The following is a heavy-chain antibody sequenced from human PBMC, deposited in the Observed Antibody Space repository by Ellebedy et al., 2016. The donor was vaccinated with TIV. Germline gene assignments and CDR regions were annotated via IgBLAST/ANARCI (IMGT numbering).Heavy chain of an antibody. D-gene: IGHD3-16*01. CDR3: VKAWGD. CDR2: IYSGGST. J-gene: IGHJ4*02. CDR1: GFPFSNFW. Sequence: GESLKISCAAWGFPFSNFWMSWVRQAPGKGLAWVSVIYSGGSTYYADYVKGRFTISSDNSKNTLYLQMSSLRPEDTAVYYCVKAWGDWGQGTLVTVSS. V-gene: IGHV3-66*01.